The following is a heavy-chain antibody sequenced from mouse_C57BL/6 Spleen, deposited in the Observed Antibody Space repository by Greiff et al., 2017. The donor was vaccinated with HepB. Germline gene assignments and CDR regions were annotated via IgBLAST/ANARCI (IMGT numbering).Heavy chain of an antibody. CDR3: ARTKVYYDYDGAWFAY. CDR1: GYTFTDYN. CDR2: INPNNGGT. D-gene: IGHD2-4*01. J-gene: IGHJ3*01. Sequence: EVQLQQSGPELVKPGASVKIPCKASGYTFTDYNMDWVKQSHGKSLEWIGDINPNNGGTIYNQKFKGKATLTVDKSSSTAYMELRSLTSEDTAVYYCARTKVYYDYDGAWFAYWGQGTLVTVSA. V-gene: IGHV1-18*01.